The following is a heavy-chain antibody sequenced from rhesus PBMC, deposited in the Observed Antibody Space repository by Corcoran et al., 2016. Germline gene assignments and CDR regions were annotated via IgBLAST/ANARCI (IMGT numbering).Heavy chain of an antibody. CDR2: IYGSSGST. V-gene: IGHV4-165*01. CDR3: ARDLRFDV. J-gene: IGHJ5-1*01. Sequence: QVQLQESGPGLVKPSETLSLTCAVSGASIPSYHWSCIRQSPGKGREWIGYIYGSSGSTYYSPSLKTRVTLSTDTSKNQFSLTLNSVTAADAAVYYCARDLRFDVWGPGVLVTVSS. CDR1: GASIPSYH.